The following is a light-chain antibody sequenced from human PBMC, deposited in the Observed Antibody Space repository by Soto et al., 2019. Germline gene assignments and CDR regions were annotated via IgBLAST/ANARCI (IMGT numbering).Light chain of an antibody. CDR1: SSDVGAYDY. Sequence: QSVLTQPASVSGSPGQSITISCTGTSSDVGAYDYVSWYQQHPGKAPKFMLYEVSNRPSGLSNRFSGSKSGNTASLTISGLQAEDEADYYCSSNTTSNTWVFGGGTKLTVL. CDR3: SSNTTSNTWV. CDR2: EVS. V-gene: IGLV2-14*01. J-gene: IGLJ3*02.